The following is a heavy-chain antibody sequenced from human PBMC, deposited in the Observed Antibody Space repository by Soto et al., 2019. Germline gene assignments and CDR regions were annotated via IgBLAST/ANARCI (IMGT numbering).Heavy chain of an antibody. J-gene: IGHJ6*02. CDR1: GYSFTSYW. Sequence: PGESLKISCKGSGYSFTSYWINWVRQMPGKGLEWMGIIYPGDSDTRYSPSFQGQVTISADKSIDTAYLQWRSLKASDTAVYYCARPHGSTGSYFGLDVWGQGTTVTVSS. V-gene: IGHV5-51*01. CDR2: IYPGDSDT. D-gene: IGHD6-25*01. CDR3: ARPHGSTGSYFGLDV.